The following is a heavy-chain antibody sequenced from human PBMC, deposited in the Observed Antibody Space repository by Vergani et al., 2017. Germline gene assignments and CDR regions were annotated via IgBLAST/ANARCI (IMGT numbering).Heavy chain of an antibody. Sequence: QVQLVESGGGVVQPGRSLRLSCAASGFTFSSYGMHWVRQAPGKGLEWVAVISYDGSNKYYADSVKGRFTISRDNSKNTLYLQMNSLRAEDTAVYYCAKDSSTSWDYYYYYYMDVWGKGTTVTVSS. D-gene: IGHD2-2*01. V-gene: IGHV3-30*18. CDR3: AKDSSTSWDYYYYYYMDV. CDR1: GFTFSSYG. CDR2: ISYDGSNK. J-gene: IGHJ6*03.